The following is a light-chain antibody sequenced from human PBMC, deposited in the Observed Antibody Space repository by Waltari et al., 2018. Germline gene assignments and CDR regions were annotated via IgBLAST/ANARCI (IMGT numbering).Light chain of an antibody. CDR2: LAS. CDR3: MQILQTPRT. Sequence: EIVLTQSPLSLSVSPGEPATISCRSDQSLLHRNGYNYFNWHFQRPGQSPQLLIWLASNRASGVPDRFRATGSGTEFTLSISRVEAEDVGVYFCMQILQTPRTFGQGT. V-gene: IGKV2-28*01. J-gene: IGKJ1*01. CDR1: QSLLHRNGYNY.